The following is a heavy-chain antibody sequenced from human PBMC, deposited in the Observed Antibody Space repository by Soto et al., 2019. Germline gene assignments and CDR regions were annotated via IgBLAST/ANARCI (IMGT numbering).Heavy chain of an antibody. CDR2: ISYDGSNK. CDR1: GFTFSSYG. Sequence: GGSLRLSCAASGFTFSSYGMHWVRQAPGKGLEWVAVISYDGSNKYYADSVKGRFTISRDNSKNTLYLQMNSLRAEDTAVYYCAKGGAYYDFWSGYSTHYGMDVWGQGTTVTVSS. V-gene: IGHV3-30*18. CDR3: AKGGAYYDFWSGYSTHYGMDV. J-gene: IGHJ6*02. D-gene: IGHD3-3*01.